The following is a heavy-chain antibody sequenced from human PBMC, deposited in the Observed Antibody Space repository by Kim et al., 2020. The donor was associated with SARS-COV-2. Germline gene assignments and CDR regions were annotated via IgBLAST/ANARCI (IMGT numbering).Heavy chain of an antibody. D-gene: IGHD2-21*02. CDR2: IYYSGST. Sequence: SETPSLTCTVSGGSISSSSYYWGWIRQPPGKGLEWIGSIYYSGSTYYNPSLKSRVTISVDTSKNQFSLKLSSVTAADTAVYYCARVMGDILGYYYYYMDVWGKGTTVTVSS. V-gene: IGHV4-39*01. J-gene: IGHJ6*03. CDR1: GGSISSSSYY. CDR3: ARVMGDILGYYYYYMDV.